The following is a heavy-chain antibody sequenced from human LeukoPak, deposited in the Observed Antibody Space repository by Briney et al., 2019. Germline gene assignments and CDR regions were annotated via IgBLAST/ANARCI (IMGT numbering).Heavy chain of an antibody. CDR3: ARSDSSSAHYYYYYMDV. CDR1: GGSISSSSYY. J-gene: IGHJ6*03. V-gene: IGHV4-39*07. CDR2: IYYSGST. Sequence: SETLSLTCTVSGGSISSSSYYWGWIRQPPGKGLEWIGSIYYSGSTYYNPSLKSRVTISVDTSKNQFSLKLSSVTAADTAVYYCARSDSSSAHYYYYYMDVWGKGTTVTVSS. D-gene: IGHD6-6*01.